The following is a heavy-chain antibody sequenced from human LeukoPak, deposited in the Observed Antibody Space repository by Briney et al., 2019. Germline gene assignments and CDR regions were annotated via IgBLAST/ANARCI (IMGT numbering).Heavy chain of an antibody. CDR1: GFTFYDYG. V-gene: IGHV3-20*04. J-gene: IGHJ6*03. CDR3: AKTPGCTNGVCYIFYYYYYMDD. D-gene: IGHD2-8*01. Sequence: GGSLRLSCAASGFTFYDYGMSWVRHAPGKGLEWVSGINWNGGSTGYADSVKGRFTISRDNAKNSLYLQMSSPRAEDTAVYYCAKTPGCTNGVCYIFYYYYYMDDWGKGTTVTVSS. CDR2: INWNGGST.